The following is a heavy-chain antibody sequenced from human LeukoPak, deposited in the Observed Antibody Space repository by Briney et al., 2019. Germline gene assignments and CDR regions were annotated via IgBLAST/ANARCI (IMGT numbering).Heavy chain of an antibody. D-gene: IGHD6-13*01. CDR3: ARVANDLWYASFDY. Sequence: SETLSLTCSVSGGSMNNYFWSWIRQPPGKGLEWIGYIEDSGITNYNPSLKSRVTISIDKSKNQFSLKLSSVVATDTAMYYCARVANDLWYASFDYWGQGTRVTVSS. J-gene: IGHJ4*02. CDR1: GGSMNNYF. V-gene: IGHV4-59*12. CDR2: IEDSGIT.